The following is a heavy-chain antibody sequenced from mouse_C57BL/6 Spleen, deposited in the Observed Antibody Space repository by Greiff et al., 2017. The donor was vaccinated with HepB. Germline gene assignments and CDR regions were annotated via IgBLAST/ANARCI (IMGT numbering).Heavy chain of an antibody. Sequence: DVKLQESGPELVKPGASVKIPCKASGYTFTDYNMDWVKQSHGKSLEWIGDINPNNGGTIYNQKFKGKATLTVDKSSSTAYMELRSLTSEDTAVYYCARRRYEGYFDVWGTGTTVTVSS. D-gene: IGHD1-1*01. V-gene: IGHV1-18*01. J-gene: IGHJ1*03. CDR2: INPNNGGT. CDR1: GYTFTDYN. CDR3: ARRRYEGYFDV.